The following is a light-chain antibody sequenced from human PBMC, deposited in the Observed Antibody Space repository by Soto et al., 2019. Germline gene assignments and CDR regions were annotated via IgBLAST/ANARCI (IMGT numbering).Light chain of an antibody. V-gene: IGKV3-11*01. CDR3: QQRTNWPLT. J-gene: IGKJ4*01. CDR1: QSVDKY. CDR2: DAS. Sequence: EIVLTQSPATLSFSPGERATLSCRASQSVDKYLVWYQQKPGQAPRLRIYDASSRATGIPARFSGSGSGTDFSLTITSLEPEDFAVYYCQQRTNWPLTFGGGTKLEIK.